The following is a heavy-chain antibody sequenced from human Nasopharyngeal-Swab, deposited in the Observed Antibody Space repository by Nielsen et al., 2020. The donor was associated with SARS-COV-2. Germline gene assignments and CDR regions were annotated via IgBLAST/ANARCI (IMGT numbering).Heavy chain of an antibody. Sequence: GESLKISCAASGFTFSGSAMHWVRQASGKGLEWVGRIRSKANSYATAYAASVKGRFTISRDDSKNTAYLQMNSLKTEDTAVYYCTRPNYGDLGHYWGQGTLVTVSS. CDR3: TRPNYGDLGHY. D-gene: IGHD4-17*01. J-gene: IGHJ4*02. CDR1: GFTFSGSA. CDR2: IRSKANSYAT. V-gene: IGHV3-73*01.